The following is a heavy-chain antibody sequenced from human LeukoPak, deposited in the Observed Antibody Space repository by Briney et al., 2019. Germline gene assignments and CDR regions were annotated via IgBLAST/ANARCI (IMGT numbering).Heavy chain of an antibody. Sequence: PGGSLRLSCAASGFTFSSYATSWVRQAPGKGLEWVGRIKSKTDGGTTDFAAPVKGRFTISRDDSKNTLYLHMNSLKTEDTAVYYCTTPLPATYTNYGYWGQGTLVTVSS. J-gene: IGHJ4*02. CDR3: TTPLPATYTNYGY. CDR1: GFTFSSYA. V-gene: IGHV3-15*01. CDR2: IKSKTDGGTT. D-gene: IGHD4-11*01.